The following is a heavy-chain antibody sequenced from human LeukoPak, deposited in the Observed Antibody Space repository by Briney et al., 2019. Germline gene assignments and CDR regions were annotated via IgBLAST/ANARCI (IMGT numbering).Heavy chain of an antibody. V-gene: IGHV3-23*01. CDR1: GFTFSSYA. Sequence: GGSLRLSCAASGFTFSSYAMSWVRQAPGKGLEWVSAISASGGSTYYADSVKGRFTISRDNSKNTLYLQVNSLRAEDTAVYYCAKNLGGSGSYYLVYYYGMDVWGQGTTVTVSS. J-gene: IGHJ6*02. D-gene: IGHD3-10*01. CDR2: ISASGGST. CDR3: AKNLGGSGSYYLVYYYGMDV.